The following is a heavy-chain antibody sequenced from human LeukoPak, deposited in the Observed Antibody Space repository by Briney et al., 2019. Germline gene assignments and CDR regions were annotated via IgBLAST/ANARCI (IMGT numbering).Heavy chain of an antibody. CDR3: ASSRMTIYGVVNDAFDI. CDR1: GFTFSSYA. V-gene: IGHV3-30*03. Sequence: PGGSLRLSCVASGFTFSSYAMSWVRQAPGKGLEWVAAISSDGSNKYSEHGRFTISRDNSKNTLYLQMISLRAEDTAVYYCASSRMTIYGVVNDAFDIWGQGTMVTVSS. CDR2: ISSDGSNK. J-gene: IGHJ3*02. D-gene: IGHD3-3*01.